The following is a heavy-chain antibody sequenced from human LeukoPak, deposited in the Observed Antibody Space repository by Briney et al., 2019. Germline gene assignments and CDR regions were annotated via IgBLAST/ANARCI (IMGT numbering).Heavy chain of an antibody. CDR3: AREGGSRYSGYVEGFYYYGMDV. V-gene: IGHV1-18*01. CDR2: ISAYNGNT. CDR1: GYTFTSYG. Sequence: GASVKVSCKASGYTFTSYGISWVRQAPGQGLEWMGWISAYNGNTNYAQKLQGRVTMTTDTSTSTACMELRSLRSDDTAVYYCAREGGSRYSGYVEGFYYYGMDVWGQGTTVTVSS. D-gene: IGHD5-12*01. J-gene: IGHJ6*02.